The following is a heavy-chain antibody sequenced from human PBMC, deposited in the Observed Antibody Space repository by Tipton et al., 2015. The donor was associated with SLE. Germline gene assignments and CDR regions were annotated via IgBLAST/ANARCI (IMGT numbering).Heavy chain of an antibody. CDR3: AGKRGYNHLFDY. V-gene: IGHV4-4*07. J-gene: IGHJ4*02. Sequence: TLSLTCSVSGDSMNNYYWSWIRQPAGLPLEWIGRIYKTGITNYNPSLKGRLSMSVDTSNNQFSLKLTSVTAADTALYFCAGKRGYNHLFDYWGQGTLVTVSS. CDR1: GDSMNNYY. D-gene: IGHD5-24*01. CDR2: IYKTGIT.